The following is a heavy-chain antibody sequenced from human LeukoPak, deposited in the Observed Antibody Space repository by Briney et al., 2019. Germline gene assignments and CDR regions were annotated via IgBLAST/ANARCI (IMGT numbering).Heavy chain of an antibody. Sequence: GSSVKVSCKASGGTFSSYAISWVRQAPGQGLEWMGGIIPIFGTANYAQKFQGRVTITTDESTSTAYMELSGLRSEDTAVYYCARGDTVTLRYMDVWGKGTTVTVSS. V-gene: IGHV1-69*05. CDR3: ARGDTVTLRYMDV. CDR2: IIPIFGTA. D-gene: IGHD4-11*01. J-gene: IGHJ6*03. CDR1: GGTFSSYA.